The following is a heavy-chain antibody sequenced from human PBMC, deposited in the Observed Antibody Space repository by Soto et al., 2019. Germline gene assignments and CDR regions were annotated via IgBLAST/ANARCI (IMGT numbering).Heavy chain of an antibody. D-gene: IGHD3-9*01. CDR2: ISHDGNIK. CDR1: GFTFRSYA. V-gene: IGHV3-30*09. CDR3: ARDYETSSAGYYYYGMDV. J-gene: IGHJ6*02. Sequence: QVQLVESGGGVVQPGRSLRLSCGASGFTFRSYAMHWVRQAPGKGREWGATISHDGNIKYYADSVKGRFAISRDNSMNAMFLQMDSLRPEDTARYYCARDYETSSAGYYYYGMDVWGHGTTVTVSS.